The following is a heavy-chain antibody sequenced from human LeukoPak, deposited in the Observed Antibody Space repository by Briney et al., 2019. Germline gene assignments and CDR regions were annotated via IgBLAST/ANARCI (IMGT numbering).Heavy chain of an antibody. Sequence: PGGSLRLSCAASGFTFSRYWMNWVRQAPGKGLEWVANIKQDGSAQNYVDSVKGRFTISRDNAGNSLYLQMNSLRAEDTAVYYCAKDRKVGEPRAFDYWGQGTLVTVSS. V-gene: IGHV3-7*01. CDR3: AKDRKVGEPRAFDY. D-gene: IGHD3-10*01. CDR1: GFTFSRYW. CDR2: IKQDGSAQ. J-gene: IGHJ4*02.